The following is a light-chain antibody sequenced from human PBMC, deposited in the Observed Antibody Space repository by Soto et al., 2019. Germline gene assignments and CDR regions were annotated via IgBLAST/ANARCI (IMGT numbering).Light chain of an antibody. CDR3: AAWDDSLNGYV. Sequence: QSVLTQPPSASGTPGQRVTISCSGSSSNIGSNTVNWYQQLPGTAPKLLIYSNNQRPSGVPDRFSDSKSGTSASLAISGLQSEDEADYNCAAWDDSLNGYVFGTGTKLTVL. CDR2: SNN. J-gene: IGLJ1*01. CDR1: SSNIGSNT. V-gene: IGLV1-44*01.